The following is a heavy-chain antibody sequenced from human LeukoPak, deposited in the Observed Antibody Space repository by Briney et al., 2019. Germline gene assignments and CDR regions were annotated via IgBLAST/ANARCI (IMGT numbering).Heavy chain of an antibody. V-gene: IGHV4-30-2*05. CDR1: GGSISSGGYY. J-gene: IGHJ5*02. CDR3: ARGVTMVRGVTHNWFDP. CDR2: INHSGST. D-gene: IGHD3-10*01. Sequence: SQTLSLTCTVSGGSISSGGYYWSWLRQPPGKGLEWIGYINHSGSTNYNPSLKSRVSISVDSSNNQFSLKLSSVTAADTAVYYCARGVTMVRGVTHNWFDPWGQGTLVTVSS.